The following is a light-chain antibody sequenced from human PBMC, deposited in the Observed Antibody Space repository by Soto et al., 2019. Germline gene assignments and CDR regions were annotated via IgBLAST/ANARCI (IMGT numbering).Light chain of an antibody. J-gene: IGLJ3*02. V-gene: IGLV1-44*01. CDR3: TSYVGNDIWV. CDR2: NNN. CDR1: SSNIGSNT. Sequence: QSVLTQPPSASGTPGQRVTISCSGSSSNIGSNTVNWYQQLPGTAPKLLIYNNNQRPSGVPDRFSGSKSGTSASLAISGLQSEDEADYYCTSYVGNDIWVFGGGTKLTVL.